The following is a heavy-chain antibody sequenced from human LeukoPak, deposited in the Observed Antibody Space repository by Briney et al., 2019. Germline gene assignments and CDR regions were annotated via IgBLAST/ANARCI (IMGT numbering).Heavy chain of an antibody. Sequence: SVKVSCKASGGTFSSYAISWVRQAPGQGLEWMGGIIPILGTANYAQKFQGRVTITADESTSTAYMELSGLRSEDTAVYYCARGGSSGYVYYFDYWGQGTLVTVSS. J-gene: IGHJ4*02. V-gene: IGHV1-69*01. CDR2: IIPILGTA. CDR1: GGTFSSYA. D-gene: IGHD5-12*01. CDR3: ARGGSSGYVYYFDY.